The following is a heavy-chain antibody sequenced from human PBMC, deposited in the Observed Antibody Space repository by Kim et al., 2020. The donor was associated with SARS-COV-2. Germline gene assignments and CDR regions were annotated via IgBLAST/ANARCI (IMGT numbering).Heavy chain of an antibody. Sequence: GGSLRLSCAASGFTVSSNYMSWVRQAPGKGLEWVSVIYSGGSTYYADSVKGRFTISRHNSKNTLYLQMNSLRAEDTAVYYCARDRGSSPRYYGMDVWGQGTTVTVSS. D-gene: IGHD6-13*01. CDR2: IYSGGST. CDR1: GFTVSSNY. CDR3: ARDRGSSPRYYGMDV. V-gene: IGHV3-53*04. J-gene: IGHJ6*02.